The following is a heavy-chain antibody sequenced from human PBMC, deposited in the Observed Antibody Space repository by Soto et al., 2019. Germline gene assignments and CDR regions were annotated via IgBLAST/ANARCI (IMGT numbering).Heavy chain of an antibody. CDR2: IGSVGGDT. D-gene: IGHD1-20*01. CDR1: GFTFYSYA. J-gene: IGHJ3*02. Sequence: EVQLLESGGGLVQPGGSLRLSCAASGFTFYSYAMSWVRQAPGKGLEWVSTIGSVGGDTYYADSVKGRFTISRDDSKNTLLLLMNSLRAEDTAVYYCVKDRMAYNSVWDPFDIWGQGTMVTVSS. CDR3: VKDRMAYNSVWDPFDI. V-gene: IGHV3-23*01.